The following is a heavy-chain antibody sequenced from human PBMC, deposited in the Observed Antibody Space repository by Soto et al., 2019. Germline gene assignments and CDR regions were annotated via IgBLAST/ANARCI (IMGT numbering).Heavy chain of an antibody. CDR3: AKEKRDTTGARDAFDI. CDR1: GFTVSSNF. D-gene: IGHD1-1*01. V-gene: IGHV3-53*01. CDR2: TYSGGTT. J-gene: IGHJ3*02. Sequence: EVLLVESGGGLIQPGVSLRLSCAASGFTVSSNFLSWVRQAPGKGLEWVSVTYSGGTTYYADSVKGRFSISRDNSMNTLYLQMNSLRADDTAVYYCAKEKRDTTGARDAFDIWGQGTMVTVS.